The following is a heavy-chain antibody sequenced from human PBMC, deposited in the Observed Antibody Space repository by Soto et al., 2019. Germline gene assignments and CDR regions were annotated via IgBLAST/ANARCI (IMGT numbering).Heavy chain of an antibody. J-gene: IGHJ6*02. CDR1: GFTFDDYT. CDR3: AKDIGDTIFGVVNYADYYYGMDV. V-gene: IGHV3-43*01. D-gene: IGHD3-3*01. CDR2: ISWDGGST. Sequence: GSLRLSCAASGFTFDDYTMHWVRQAPGKGLEWVSLISWDGGSTYYADSVKGRFTISRDNSKNSLYLQMNSLRTEDTALYYCAKDIGDTIFGVVNYADYYYGMDVWGQGTTVTVSS.